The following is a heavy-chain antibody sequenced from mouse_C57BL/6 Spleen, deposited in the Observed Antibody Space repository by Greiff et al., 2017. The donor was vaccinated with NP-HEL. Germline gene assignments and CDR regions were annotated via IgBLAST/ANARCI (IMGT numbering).Heavy chain of an antibody. Sequence: QVQLQQPGAELVKPGASVKLSCKASGYTFTSYWMQWVKQRPGQGLEWIGEIDPSDSYTNYNQKFKGKATLTVDTSSSTAYMQLSSLTSEDSAVYYCARSATTVTDYWGQGTSVTVSS. CDR2: IDPSDSYT. CDR3: ARSATTVTDY. D-gene: IGHD2-2*01. V-gene: IGHV1-50*01. J-gene: IGHJ4*01. CDR1: GYTFTSYW.